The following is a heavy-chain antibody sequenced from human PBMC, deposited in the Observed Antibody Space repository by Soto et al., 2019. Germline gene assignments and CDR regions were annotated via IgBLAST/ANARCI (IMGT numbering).Heavy chain of an antibody. CDR3: ARLGCSSTSCYAHYYYYYMDV. CDR2: IYPGDSDT. CDR1: GYSFTSYW. Sequence: PGESLKISCKGSGYSFTSYWTGWVRQMPGKGLEWMGIIYPGDSDTRYSPSFQGQVTISADKSISTAYLQWSSLKASDTAMYYCARLGCSSTSCYAHYYYYYMDVWGKGTTVTVSS. V-gene: IGHV5-51*01. J-gene: IGHJ6*03. D-gene: IGHD2-2*01.